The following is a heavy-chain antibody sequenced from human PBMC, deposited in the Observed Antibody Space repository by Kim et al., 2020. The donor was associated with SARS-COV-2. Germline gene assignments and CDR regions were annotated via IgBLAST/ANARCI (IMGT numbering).Heavy chain of an antibody. CDR1: GFTFDDYA. V-gene: IGHV3-9*01. Sequence: GGSLRLSCAASGFTFDDYAMHWVRQAPGKGLEWVSGISWNSGSIGYVDSVKGRFTISRDSAKNSLYMQMNSLRGEDTALYYCAKDRPKKSAAGTMGSFQ. CDR3: AKDRPKKSAAGTMGSFQ. CDR2: ISWNSGSI. D-gene: IGHD6-13*01. J-gene: IGHJ1*01.